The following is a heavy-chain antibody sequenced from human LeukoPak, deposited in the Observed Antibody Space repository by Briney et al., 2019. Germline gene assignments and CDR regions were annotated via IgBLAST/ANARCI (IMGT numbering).Heavy chain of an antibody. CDR1: GFXFNSYS. D-gene: IGHD3-22*01. V-gene: IGHV3-21*01. CDR2: ISSSSSYI. Sequence: GGSLRLSCAASGFXFNSYSMNWVRQAPGKGLEWVSSISSSSSYIYYADSVKGRFTISRDNAKNSLYLQMDSLRAEDTAVYYCARDAYYYDRSGYYRYFDYWGQGTLVTVSS. J-gene: IGHJ4*02. CDR3: ARDAYYYDRSGYYRYFDY.